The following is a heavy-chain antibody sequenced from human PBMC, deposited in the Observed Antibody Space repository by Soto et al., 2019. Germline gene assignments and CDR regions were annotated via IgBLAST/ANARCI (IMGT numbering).Heavy chain of an antibody. CDR1: GFTFSSYG. D-gene: IGHD3-10*01. Sequence: GWSLRLSCAASGFTFSSYGMHWVRQAPGKGLEWVAVISYDGSNKYYADSVKGRFTISRDNSKNTLYLQMNSLRAEDTAVYYCAKPYGSGSYYNKYYFDYWGQGTLVTVSS. J-gene: IGHJ4*02. CDR2: ISYDGSNK. CDR3: AKPYGSGSYYNKYYFDY. V-gene: IGHV3-30*18.